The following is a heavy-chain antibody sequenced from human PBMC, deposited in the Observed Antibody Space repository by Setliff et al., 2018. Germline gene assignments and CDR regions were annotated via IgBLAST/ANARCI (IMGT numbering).Heavy chain of an antibody. J-gene: IGHJ5*02. CDR1: GYTFTSYD. CDR3: ARSRSNFWSGYFNWFDP. Sequence: GESLKVSCKASGYTFTSYDINWVRQMPGKGLEWMGIIYPGDSDTRYSPSFQGQVTISADKSISTAYLQWSSLKASDTAMYYCARSRSNFWSGYFNWFDPWGQGTLVTVSS. V-gene: IGHV5-51*01. D-gene: IGHD3-3*01. CDR2: IYPGDSDT.